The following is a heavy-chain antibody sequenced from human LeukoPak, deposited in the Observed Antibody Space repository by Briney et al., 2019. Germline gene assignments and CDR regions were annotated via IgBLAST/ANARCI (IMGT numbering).Heavy chain of an antibody. J-gene: IGHJ4*02. V-gene: IGHV4-4*07. CDR2: IHISGST. CDR3: ARDHAGFLFSGNAYYFDS. Sequence: SETLSLTCTVSGGSISNYYWSWIRQPAGKGLEWIGRIHISGSTNYNPSLKSRVTMSVDTSKNQFSLKLSSVTAADTAVYYCARDHAGFLFSGNAYYFDSWGQGTLVTVSS. CDR1: GGSISNYY. D-gene: IGHD5-12*01.